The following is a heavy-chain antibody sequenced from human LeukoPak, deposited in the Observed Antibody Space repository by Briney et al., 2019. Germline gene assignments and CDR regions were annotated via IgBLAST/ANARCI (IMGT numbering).Heavy chain of an antibody. Sequence: GGSLRLSCAASGFTFSAYWMHWVRQVPGKGLVWVSHITNDGTTTTYADSVRGRFTISRDNAKNSLYLQMNSLRAEDTAVYYCARDAGNSSGWNDFDYWGQGTLVTVSS. CDR1: GFTFSAYW. D-gene: IGHD6-19*01. CDR3: ARDAGNSSGWNDFDY. CDR2: ITNDGTTT. V-gene: IGHV3-74*01. J-gene: IGHJ4*02.